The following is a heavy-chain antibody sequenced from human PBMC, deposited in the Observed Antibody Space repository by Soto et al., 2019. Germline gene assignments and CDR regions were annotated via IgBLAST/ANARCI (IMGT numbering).Heavy chain of an antibody. CDR3: AREGRLAAAGRFDY. CDR2: IYYSGST. J-gene: IGHJ4*02. CDR1: GGPISSGDYY. Sequence: NPSETLSLTCTVSGGPISSGDYYWSWIRQVPGKGLEWIGYIYYSGSTYYNPSLESRLAMSVDTSKNQFSLKLSSVTAADTAIYYCAREGRLAAAGRFDYWGQGTLVTVSS. V-gene: IGHV4-31*03. D-gene: IGHD6-13*01.